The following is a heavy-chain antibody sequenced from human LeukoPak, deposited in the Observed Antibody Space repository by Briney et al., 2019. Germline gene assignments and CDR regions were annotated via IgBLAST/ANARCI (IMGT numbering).Heavy chain of an antibody. CDR1: GGSISSYY. CDR2: IYYSGST. J-gene: IGHJ4*02. CDR3: ARSYYYDKRGFDY. D-gene: IGHD3-22*01. V-gene: IGHV4-59*06. Sequence: SETLSLTCTVSGGSISSYYWSWIRQPPGKGLEWIGYIYYSGSTYYNPSLKSRVTISVDTSKNQFSLKLSSVTAADTAVYYCARSYYYDKRGFDYWGQGTLVTVSS.